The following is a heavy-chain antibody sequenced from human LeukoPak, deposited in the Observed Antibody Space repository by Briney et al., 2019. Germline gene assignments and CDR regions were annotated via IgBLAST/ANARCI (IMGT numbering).Heavy chain of an antibody. V-gene: IGHV1-18*01. CDR1: GYTFTTYG. Sequence: ASVKVSCKASGYTFTTYGISWVRQAPGQGLEWMGWISAYNGNTNYAQKLQGRVTMTTDTSTKTAYMELRSLRSDDTAVYYCESGYCSGGSCYGLLDYWGQGTLVIVSS. J-gene: IGHJ4*02. CDR2: ISAYNGNT. D-gene: IGHD2-15*01. CDR3: ESGYCSGGSCYGLLDY.